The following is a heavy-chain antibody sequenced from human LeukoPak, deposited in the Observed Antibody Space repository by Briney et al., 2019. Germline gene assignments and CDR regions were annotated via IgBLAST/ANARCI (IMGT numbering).Heavy chain of an antibody. Sequence: SETLSLTRTVSGGSISDYYWNWIRQPPGKGLEWIGYIYYSGSTTYNPSLKSRVTMSVDTAKNQFSLKLRSVTAADTAVYYCARGDFCSKSNCYLRPIDVWGKGTTVTVSS. CDR3: ARGDFCSKSNCYLRPIDV. V-gene: IGHV4-59*01. CDR2: IYYSGST. D-gene: IGHD3-3*01. J-gene: IGHJ6*03. CDR1: GGSISDYY.